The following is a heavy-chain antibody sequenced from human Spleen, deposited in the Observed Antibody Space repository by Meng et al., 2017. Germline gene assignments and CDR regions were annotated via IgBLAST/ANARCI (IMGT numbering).Heavy chain of an antibody. V-gene: IGHV3-53*01. CDR1: GFTVSSNY. Sequence: GESLKISCAASGFTVSSNYMSWVRQAPGKGLEWVSIIYSGGSTYYADSVKGRFTISRDNSKNTLYLQMNSLRADDTALYYCAKDLYYYDSSGYFSPFDYWGPGTLVTVSS. J-gene: IGHJ4*02. CDR3: AKDLYYYDSSGYFSPFDY. CDR2: IYSGGST. D-gene: IGHD3-22*01.